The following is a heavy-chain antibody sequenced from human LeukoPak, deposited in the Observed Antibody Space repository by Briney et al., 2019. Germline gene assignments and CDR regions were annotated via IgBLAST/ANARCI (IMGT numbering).Heavy chain of an antibody. CDR3: ARDNSGWIDAFDI. J-gene: IGHJ3*02. CDR2: IIPIFGTA. Sequence: SVKVSCKASGYTFTSYGISWVRQAPGQGLEWMGGIIPIFGTANYAQKFQGRVTITADKSTSTAYMELSSLRSEDTAVYYCARDNSGWIDAFDIWGQGTMVTVSS. D-gene: IGHD6-19*01. CDR1: GYTFTSYG. V-gene: IGHV1-69*06.